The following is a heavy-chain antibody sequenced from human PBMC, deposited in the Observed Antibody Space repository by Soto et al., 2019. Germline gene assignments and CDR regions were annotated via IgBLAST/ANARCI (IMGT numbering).Heavy chain of an antibody. CDR3: ARDRVGYDFWSGYQREDWFDP. J-gene: IGHJ5*02. CDR1: GYAXSIDG. D-gene: IGHD3-3*01. Sequence: SXNVSLKASGYAXSIDGVGLVRKTPRQGLEWMGWISGYNCNTNYAQKVQGRVTMTTDTSTSTAYIELRSLRSDDTAVYYCARDRVGYDFWSGYQREDWFDPWGQGTRATVSS. CDR2: ISGYNCNT. V-gene: IGHV1-18*04.